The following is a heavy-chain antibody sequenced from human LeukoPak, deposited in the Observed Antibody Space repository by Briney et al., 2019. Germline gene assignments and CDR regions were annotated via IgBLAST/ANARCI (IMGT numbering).Heavy chain of an antibody. V-gene: IGHV1-2*02. CDR1: GYTFTGYY. CDR3: ARDISAYYYGSGSSQDDY. CDR2: INPNSGGT. J-gene: IGHJ4*02. Sequence: ASVKVSCKASGYTFTGYYMRWVRQAPGQGLEWMGWINPNSGGTNYAQKFQGRVTMTRDTSISTAYMELSRLRSDDTAVYYCARDISAYYYGSGSSQDDYWGQGTLVTVSS. D-gene: IGHD3-10*01.